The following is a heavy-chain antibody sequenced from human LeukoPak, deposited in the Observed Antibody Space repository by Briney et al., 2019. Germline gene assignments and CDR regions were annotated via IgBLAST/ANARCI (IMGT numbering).Heavy chain of an antibody. CDR3: ARGLRFRYGSGSYRPFDI. J-gene: IGHJ3*02. CDR1: GGSISSSSYY. CDR2: IYYSGST. D-gene: IGHD3-10*01. Sequence: PSETLSLTCTVSGGSISSSSYYWGWIRQPPGKGLEWIGSIYYSGSTYYNPSLKSRVTISVDTSKNQFSLKLSSVTAADTAVCYCARGLRFRYGSGSYRPFDIWGQGTMVTVSS. V-gene: IGHV4-39*07.